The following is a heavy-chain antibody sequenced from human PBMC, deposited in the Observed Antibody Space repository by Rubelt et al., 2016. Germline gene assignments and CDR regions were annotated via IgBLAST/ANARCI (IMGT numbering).Heavy chain of an antibody. J-gene: IGHJ4*02. CDR3: AREITPADLD. D-gene: IGHD2-2*01. V-gene: IGHV3-30*04. CDR2: ISYDGSNK. Sequence: QVQLVESGGGVVQPGRSLRLSCAASGFTFSSYAMHWVRQAPGKGLEWVAVISYDGSNKYYADSVKGRFTISRDNSKNTLYLQMNNLRAEDTAVYYCAREITPADLDWGQGTLVTVSS. CDR1: GFTFSSYA.